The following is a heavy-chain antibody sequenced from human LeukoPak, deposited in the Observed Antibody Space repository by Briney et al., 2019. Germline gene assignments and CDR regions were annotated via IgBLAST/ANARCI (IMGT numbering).Heavy chain of an antibody. CDR3: ARALGFGEPMAFDY. CDR1: GGSFSGYY. CDR2: INHSGST. V-gene: IGHV4-34*01. D-gene: IGHD3-10*01. Sequence: SETLSLTCAVYGGSFSGYYWSWIRQPPGKGLEWIGEINHSGSTNYNPSLKSRVTISVDTSKNQFSLKLSSVTAADTAVYYCARALGFGEPMAFDYWGQGTLVTVSS. J-gene: IGHJ4*02.